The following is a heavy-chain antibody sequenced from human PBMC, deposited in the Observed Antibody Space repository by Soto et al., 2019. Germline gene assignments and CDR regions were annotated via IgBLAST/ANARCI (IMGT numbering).Heavy chain of an antibody. Sequence: WTWIRQPPGKGLEWIGNIHYSGSTNYSPYLKGRVIISVDTSENQSSLKLSSVTTADTAVYYCTVGGAGHPFDYWGQGTLVTVSS. V-gene: IGHV4-59*01. J-gene: IGHJ4*02. CDR3: TVGGAGHPFDY. D-gene: IGHD3-16*01. CDR2: IHYSGST.